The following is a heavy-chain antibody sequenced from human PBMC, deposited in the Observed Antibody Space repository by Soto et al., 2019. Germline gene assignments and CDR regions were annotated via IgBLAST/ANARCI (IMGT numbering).Heavy chain of an antibody. J-gene: IGHJ4*02. CDR3: ASWGSYRFWYFDY. V-gene: IGHV4-31*03. CDR2: IYYSGST. D-gene: IGHD3-16*02. CDR1: GGSISSGGYY. Sequence: PSETLSLTCTVSGGSISSGGYYWSWIRQHPGKGLEWIGYIYYSGSTYYNPSLKSRVTISVDTSKNQFSLKLSSVTAADTAVYYCASWGSYRFWYFDYWGQGTLVTVSS.